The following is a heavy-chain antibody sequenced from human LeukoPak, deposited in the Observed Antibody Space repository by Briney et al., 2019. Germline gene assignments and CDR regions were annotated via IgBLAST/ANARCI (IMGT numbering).Heavy chain of an antibody. V-gene: IGHV4-39*01. D-gene: IGHD2-21*02. J-gene: IGHJ5*01. CDR1: GGSISSTSYY. CDR3: ARHASVTHNWFDF. Sequence: KPSETLSLSCTVSGGSISSTSYYWGWIRQPPGKGLEWIGTVYYSGATYYNPSLKSRFTISVDTSKNQFSLKLTSVTAADTAVYYCARHASVTHNWFDFWGQGTLVTVSS. CDR2: VYYSGAT.